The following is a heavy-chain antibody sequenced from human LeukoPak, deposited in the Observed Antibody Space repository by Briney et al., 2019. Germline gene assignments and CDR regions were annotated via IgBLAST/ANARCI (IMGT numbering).Heavy chain of an antibody. D-gene: IGHD1-1*01. CDR2: IDYSGTN. Sequence: SETLSLTCAVSGDSLSNYCWSWVRHPPGKGLEWIGCIDYSGTNYYKPSLKTRVTISVDTYKKQYSLKLSSVTAADTAVYYCARDRGTRNDDGFDYWGQGTLVTVSS. CDR1: GDSLSNYC. CDR3: ARDRGTRNDDGFDY. J-gene: IGHJ4*02. V-gene: IGHV4-59*12.